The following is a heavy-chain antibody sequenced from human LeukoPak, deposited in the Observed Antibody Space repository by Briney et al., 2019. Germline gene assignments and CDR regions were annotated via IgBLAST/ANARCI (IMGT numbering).Heavy chain of an antibody. CDR2: INPSGGST. Sequence: GASVKVSCKASGYSFTNYYIHWVRQAPGQGLEWMGIINPSGGSTSYAQKFQGRVTMTRDTSTSTVYMELSSLRSEDTAVYYCARAGRSSNTPFDYWGQGTLVTVSS. CDR1: GYSFTNYY. V-gene: IGHV1-46*01. CDR3: ARAGRSSNTPFDY. J-gene: IGHJ4*02. D-gene: IGHD6-13*01.